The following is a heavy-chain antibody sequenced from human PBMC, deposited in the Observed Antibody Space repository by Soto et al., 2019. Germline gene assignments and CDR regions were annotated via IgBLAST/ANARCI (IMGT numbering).Heavy chain of an antibody. J-gene: IGHJ5*02. D-gene: IGHD2-15*01. CDR2: ISWNSGSI. CDR1: GYTFSDYP. V-gene: IGHV3-9*01. Sequence: GGSLRLSCAASGYTFSDYPMRWVRQAPGKGLEWVSGISWNSGSIGYADSVKGRFTISRDNSKNSLYLQMNSLRAEDTALYYCATYCSGGSCYGQFSWGQGTLVTVSS. CDR3: ATYCSGGSCYGQFS.